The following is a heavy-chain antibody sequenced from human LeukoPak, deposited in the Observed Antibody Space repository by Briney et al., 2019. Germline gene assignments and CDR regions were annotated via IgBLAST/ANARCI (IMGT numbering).Heavy chain of an antibody. J-gene: IGHJ4*02. D-gene: IGHD3-10*01. CDR3: ARYGSGCYSPFDY. V-gene: IGHV3-21*01. Sequence: GGSLRLSCAASGFTFGSYSMNWVRRAPGKGLEWVSSISSSSSYIYYADSVKGRFTISRDNAKNSLYLQMNSLRAEDTAVYYCARYGSGCYSPFDYWGQGTLVTVSS. CDR1: GFTFGSYS. CDR2: ISSSSSYI.